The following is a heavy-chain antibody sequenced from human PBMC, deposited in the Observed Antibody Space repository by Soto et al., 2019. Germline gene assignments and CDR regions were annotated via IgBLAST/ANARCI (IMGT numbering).Heavy chain of an antibody. Sequence: GGSLRLSCTASGFTFGDYAMSWFRQAPGKGLEWVGFIRSKAYGGTTEYAASVKGRFTISRDDSESIAYLQMNSLKTEDTAVYYCTRDRPGGYCSSTSCYGFGADYWGQGTLVTVSS. CDR1: GFTFGDYA. CDR2: IRSKAYGGTT. V-gene: IGHV3-49*03. J-gene: IGHJ4*02. CDR3: TRDRPGGYCSSTSCYGFGADY. D-gene: IGHD2-2*01.